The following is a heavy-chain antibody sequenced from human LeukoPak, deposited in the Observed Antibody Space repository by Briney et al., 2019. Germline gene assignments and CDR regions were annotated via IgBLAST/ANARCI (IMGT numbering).Heavy chain of an antibody. CDR2: ISGSGGST. CDR1: GFTFSSYA. D-gene: IGHD3-9*01. V-gene: IGHV3-23*01. Sequence: GGSLRLSCAASGFTFSSYAMSWVRQAPGKGLEWVSGISGSGGSTYYADSVKGRFTISRDNSKNTLYLQMNSLRAEDTAVYYCAKPSGGALRYFDWLLWTFDYWGQGTLVTVSS. J-gene: IGHJ4*02. CDR3: AKPSGGALRYFDWLLWTFDY.